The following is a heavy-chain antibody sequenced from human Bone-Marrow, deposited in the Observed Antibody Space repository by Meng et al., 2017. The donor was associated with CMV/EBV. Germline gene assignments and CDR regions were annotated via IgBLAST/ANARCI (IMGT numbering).Heavy chain of an antibody. Sequence: SVKVSCKASGGTFTIYTIIWVRQAPGQGLEWMGRIIPILGIANYAQKFQGRVTITADKSTSTAYMELSSLRSEDTAVYYCAREQPVLLQAVATEGGAFDIWGQGTMVTVSS. D-gene: IGHD5-12*01. CDR3: AREQPVLLQAVATEGGAFDI. CDR2: IIPILGIA. CDR1: GGTFTIYT. V-gene: IGHV1-69*04. J-gene: IGHJ3*02.